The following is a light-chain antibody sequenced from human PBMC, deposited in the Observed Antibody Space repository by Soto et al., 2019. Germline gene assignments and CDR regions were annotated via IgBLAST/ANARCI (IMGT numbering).Light chain of an antibody. Sequence: QMKRSAATLAGYEGSRLTITCRSSQSISSWLAWYQQKPGKAPKLLIYDASSLESGVPSRFSGSGSGTEFTLTICILQPDDLAAHYCQPYNTDPALSLGGGTKVDI. V-gene: IGKV1-5*01. J-gene: IGKJ4*01. CDR1: QSISSW. CDR3: QPYNTDPALS. CDR2: DAS.